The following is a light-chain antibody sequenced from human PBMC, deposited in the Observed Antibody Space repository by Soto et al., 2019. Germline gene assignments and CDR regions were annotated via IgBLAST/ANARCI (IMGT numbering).Light chain of an antibody. CDR2: AAS. CDR1: QSISRY. J-gene: IGKJ2*01. CDR3: QQSYSTLTYT. V-gene: IGKV1-39*01. Sequence: DIQMTQSPSSLSASVGGRVTITCRASQSISRYLNWYQQKPGKAPKLLIYAASSLQSGVPSRFSGSGSGTDFSLTISSLQPEDFATYYCQQSYSTLTYTFGQGTKLEIK.